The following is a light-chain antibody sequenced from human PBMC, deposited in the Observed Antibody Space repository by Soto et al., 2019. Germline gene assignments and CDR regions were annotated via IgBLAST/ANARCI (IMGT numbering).Light chain of an antibody. V-gene: IGKV3-15*01. J-gene: IGKJ1*01. CDR3: QHYNDLPLT. CDR1: QSVVTN. CDR2: DAS. Sequence: EKVMTQSPATLSVSPGERVTLSCRASQSVVTNLAWYQQKPGQAPRLLISDASTRATGIPDRCIGSGSGTEFTLTITSLQYEDFAVYYCQHYNDLPLTFGQGTKVEIK.